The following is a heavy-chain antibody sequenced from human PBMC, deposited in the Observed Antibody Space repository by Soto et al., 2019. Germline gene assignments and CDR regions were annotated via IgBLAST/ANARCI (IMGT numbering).Heavy chain of an antibody. CDR2: IYYSGST. J-gene: IGHJ3*02. Sequence: QLQLQESGPGLVKPSETLSLTCTVSGGSISSSSYYWGWIRQPPGKGLEWIGSIYYSGSTNYNPSLKSRVTISVDTSKNQFSLKLSSVTAADTAVYYCARYDIGPAATGAFDIWGQGTMVTVSS. D-gene: IGHD2-2*01. V-gene: IGHV4-39*07. CDR1: GGSISSSSYY. CDR3: ARYDIGPAATGAFDI.